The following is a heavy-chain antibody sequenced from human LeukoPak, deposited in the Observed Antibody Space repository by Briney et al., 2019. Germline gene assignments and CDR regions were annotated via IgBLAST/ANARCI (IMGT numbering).Heavy chain of an antibody. Sequence: GGSLRPSCSASGFTFSWYDMHWVRQATGEGLEWVSAIGAAGDTYYPGSVKGRFTISRENAKNSLYLQMNSLRVGDTAVYYCIVVIEGASYWGQGTLVTVSS. D-gene: IGHD1-26*01. CDR1: GFTFSWYD. CDR2: IGAAGDT. J-gene: IGHJ4*02. CDR3: IVVIEGASY. V-gene: IGHV3-13*01.